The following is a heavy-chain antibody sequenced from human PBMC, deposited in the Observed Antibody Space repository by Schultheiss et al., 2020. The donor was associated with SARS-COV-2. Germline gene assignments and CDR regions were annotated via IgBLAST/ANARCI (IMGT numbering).Heavy chain of an antibody. V-gene: IGHV3-30*18. CDR2: ISNDGDNK. Sequence: GGSLRLSCAASGVTFSSYAMHWVRQAPGKGLQWVALISNDGDNKFYEDSVKGRFTISRDNSKNTLYLEMNSLRAEDTALYYCAKDRDYYDSSAFDSWGQGTLVTVSS. J-gene: IGHJ4*02. D-gene: IGHD3-22*01. CDR3: AKDRDYYDSSAFDS. CDR1: GVTFSSYA.